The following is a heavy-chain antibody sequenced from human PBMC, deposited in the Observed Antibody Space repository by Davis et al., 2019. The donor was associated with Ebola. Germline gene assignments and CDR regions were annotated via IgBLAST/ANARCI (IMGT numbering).Heavy chain of an antibody. CDR1: GFTFSSYG. J-gene: IGHJ4*02. CDR3: ARDSLRDGYPELDY. D-gene: IGHD5-24*01. Sequence: GGSLRLSCAASGFTFSSYGMHWVRQAPGKGLEWVAVIWYDGSNKYYADSVKGRFTLSRDNAKDSLYLQMNSLRAEDTAVYYCARDSLRDGYPELDYWGQGTLVTVSS. CDR2: IWYDGSNK. V-gene: IGHV3-33*01.